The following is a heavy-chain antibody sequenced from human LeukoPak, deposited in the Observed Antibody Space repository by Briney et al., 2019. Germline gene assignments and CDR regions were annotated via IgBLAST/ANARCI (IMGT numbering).Heavy chain of an antibody. CDR3: TTARGYSGYDDTYYFDY. CDR1: GFTFSNAW. D-gene: IGHD5-12*01. CDR2: IKSKTDGGTT. Sequence: GGSLRLSCAASGFTFSNAWMSWVRQAPGKGLEWVGRIKSKTDGGTTDYAAPVKGRFTISRDDSKNTLYLQMNSLKTEDTAVYYCTTARGYSGYDDTYYFDYWGQGTLVTVSS. J-gene: IGHJ4*02. V-gene: IGHV3-15*01.